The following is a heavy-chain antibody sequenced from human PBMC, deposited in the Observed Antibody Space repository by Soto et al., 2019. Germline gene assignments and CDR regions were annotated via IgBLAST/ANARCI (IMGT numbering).Heavy chain of an antibody. CDR3: ARLHCNSPNCVPLDP. CDR2: IYYSGST. V-gene: IGHV4-59*08. CDR1: GGSISSYY. J-gene: IGHJ5*02. D-gene: IGHD2-2*01. Sequence: SETLSLTCTVSGGSISSYYWSWIRQPPGKGLEWIGYIYYSGSTNYNPSIKSRITISIDTSKNQLSLELRSVTASDIAVYYCARLHCNSPNCVPLDPWGQGTLVTVSS.